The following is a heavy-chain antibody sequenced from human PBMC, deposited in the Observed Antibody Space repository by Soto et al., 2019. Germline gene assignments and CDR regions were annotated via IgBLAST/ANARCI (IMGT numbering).Heavy chain of an antibody. Sequence: GSLRLSCAASGFTFSSYAMGWVRQGPGKGLEWVAVVSIGGSTHYADSVRGRFTISRDNSENTLSLQMNSLTAEDTAVYFCAKRRGAGGHFDYWGQGALVTVSS. CDR3: AKRRGAGGHFDY. CDR2: VSIGGST. V-gene: IGHV3-23*01. J-gene: IGHJ4*02. D-gene: IGHD2-15*01. CDR1: GFTFSSYA.